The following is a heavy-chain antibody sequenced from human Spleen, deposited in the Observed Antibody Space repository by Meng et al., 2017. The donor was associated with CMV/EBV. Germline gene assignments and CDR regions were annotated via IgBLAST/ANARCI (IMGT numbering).Heavy chain of an antibody. D-gene: IGHD3-22*01. CDR1: GGSISISTW. Sequence: QRQLEESGPGLVKPSGTLSLTCAVSGGSISISTWWSWVRQPPGKGLEWIGEIYHSGGTNYNPSLRGRVTISVDTSKNQFSLKLSSVTAADTAVYYCARVRGVSGGYYYGLGYWGQGTLVTVSS. CDR3: ARVRGVSGGYYYGLGY. V-gene: IGHV4-4*02. CDR2: IYHSGGT. J-gene: IGHJ4*02.